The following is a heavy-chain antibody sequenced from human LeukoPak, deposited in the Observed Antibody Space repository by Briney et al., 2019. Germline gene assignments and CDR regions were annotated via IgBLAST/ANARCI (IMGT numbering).Heavy chain of an antibody. CDR1: GFTFSAYG. CDR2: IQYDGSKK. Sequence: GGSLRLSCAASGFTFSAYGMHWVRQAPGKGLEWVTFIQYDGSKKYYADSVKGRFTISRDNSKNTLYLEMNSLRDEDTAVYYCAKDIGSYYDYWGQGILVTVSS. V-gene: IGHV3-30*02. J-gene: IGHJ4*02. D-gene: IGHD3-10*01. CDR3: AKDIGSYYDY.